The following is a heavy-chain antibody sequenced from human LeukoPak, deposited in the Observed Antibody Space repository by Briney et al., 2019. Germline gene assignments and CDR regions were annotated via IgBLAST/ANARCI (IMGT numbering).Heavy chain of an antibody. CDR1: GFTFSSYA. CDR2: ISDSGGYT. V-gene: IGHV3-23*01. Sequence: HPGGSLRLSCAASGFTFSSYAMSWVRQAPGKGLEWVSAISDSGGYTYYADSVKGRFTISRDNSKSTLYLQMSSLRAEDTAVYSCAKDWSPRWLVLRDDTEYFHHWGQGTLVTVSS. D-gene: IGHD6-19*01. CDR3: AKDWSPRWLVLRDDTEYFHH. J-gene: IGHJ1*01.